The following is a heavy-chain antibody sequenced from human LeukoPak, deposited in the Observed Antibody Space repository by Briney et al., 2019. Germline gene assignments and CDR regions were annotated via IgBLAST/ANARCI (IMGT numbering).Heavy chain of an antibody. D-gene: IGHD2-15*01. CDR1: GFTFSSYA. CDR2: ISGSGGST. CDR3: ARGMVYCSGGSCFDY. J-gene: IGHJ4*02. V-gene: IGHV3-23*01. Sequence: GGSLRLSCSASGFTFSSYAMSWVRQAPGKGLEWVSAISGSGGSTYYADSVKGRFTISRDNAKNSLYLQMNSLRAEDTAVYYCARGMVYCSGGSCFDYWGQGTLVTVSS.